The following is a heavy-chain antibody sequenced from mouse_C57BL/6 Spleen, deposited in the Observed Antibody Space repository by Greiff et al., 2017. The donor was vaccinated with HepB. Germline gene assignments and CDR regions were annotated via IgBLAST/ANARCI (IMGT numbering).Heavy chain of an antibody. J-gene: IGHJ3*01. CDR1: GYAFSSSW. D-gene: IGHD6-1*01. Sequence: QVQLQQSGPELVKPGASVKISCKASGYAFSSSWMNWVKQRPGKGLEWIGRIYPGDGDTNYNGKFKGKATLTADKSSSTAYMQLSSLTSEDSAFYFCASSRQTNLFASWGQGTLVTVSA. CDR3: ASSRQTNLFAS. V-gene: IGHV1-82*01. CDR2: IYPGDGDT.